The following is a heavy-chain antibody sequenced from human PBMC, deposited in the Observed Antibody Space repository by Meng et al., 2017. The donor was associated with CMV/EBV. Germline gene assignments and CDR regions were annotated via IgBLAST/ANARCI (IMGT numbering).Heavy chain of an antibody. J-gene: IGHJ2*01. V-gene: IGHV4-34*01. D-gene: IGHD2-21*01. CDR2: INHSGST. CDR1: GGSFSGYY. CDR3: ARSVVVIATRRGYFDL. Sequence: YGGSFSGYYRSWIRQPPGKGLEWIGEINHSGSTNYNPSLKSRVTISVDTSKNQFSLKLSSVTAADTAVYYCARSVVVIATRRGYFDLWGRGTLVTVSS.